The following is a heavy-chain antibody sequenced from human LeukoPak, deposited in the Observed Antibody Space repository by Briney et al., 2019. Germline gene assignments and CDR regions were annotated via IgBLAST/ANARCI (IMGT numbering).Heavy chain of an antibody. V-gene: IGHV3-7*01. CDR1: GFTFSTYW. CDR2: IKQDGSEQ. CDR3: AREAVSFVAVAKEGYFDF. D-gene: IGHD6-19*01. Sequence: GGSLRLSCAASGFTFSTYWMSWVRQAPGKGLEWVANIKQDGSEQYYVDSVKGRFTISRDNAKNSLYLQMNTLRPEDTAVYYCAREAVSFVAVAKEGYFDFWGQGTLVTVSS. J-gene: IGHJ4*02.